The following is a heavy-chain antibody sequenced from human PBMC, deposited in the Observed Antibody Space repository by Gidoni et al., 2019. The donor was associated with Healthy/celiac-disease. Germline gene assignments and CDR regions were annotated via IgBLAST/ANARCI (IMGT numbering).Heavy chain of an antibody. V-gene: IGHV3-48*01. D-gene: IGHD4-17*01. CDR3: ARGGYGGF. CDR2: ISTSSSTI. J-gene: IGHJ4*02. CDR1: GFTFRSYS. Sequence: EVQLVASGGGLVQPGGSLRLSCAASGFTFRSYSMNWVRQSPGKGLEWVSYISTSSSTIYYADSVKGRFTISRDNAKNSLYLQMNSLRAEDTAVYYCARGGYGGFWGQGTLVTVSS.